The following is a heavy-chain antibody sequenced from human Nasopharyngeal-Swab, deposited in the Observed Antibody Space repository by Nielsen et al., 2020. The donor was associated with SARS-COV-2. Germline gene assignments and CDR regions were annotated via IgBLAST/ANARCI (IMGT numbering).Heavy chain of an antibody. CDR2: IYYSGST. CDR3: AREKTHYDSSGYYYLWFDP. J-gene: IGHJ5*02. V-gene: IGHV4-39*02. Sequence: WIRQPPGKGLEWIGSIYYSGSTYYNPSLKSRVTISVDTSKNQFSLKLSSVTAADTAVYYCAREKTHYDSSGYYYLWFDPWGQGTLVTVSS. D-gene: IGHD3-22*01.